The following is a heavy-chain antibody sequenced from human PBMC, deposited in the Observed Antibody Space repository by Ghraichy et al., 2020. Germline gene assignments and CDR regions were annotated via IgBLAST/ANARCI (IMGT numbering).Heavy chain of an antibody. Sequence: SETLSLTCTVSGYSISSGYYWGWIRQPPGKGLEWIGSIYHSGSTYYNPSLKSRVTISVDTSKNQFSLKLSSVTAADTAVYYCARIWFGEENNWFDPWGQGTLVTVSS. V-gene: IGHV4-38-2*02. CDR2: IYHSGST. J-gene: IGHJ5*02. D-gene: IGHD3-10*01. CDR3: ARIWFGEENNWFDP. CDR1: GYSISSGYY.